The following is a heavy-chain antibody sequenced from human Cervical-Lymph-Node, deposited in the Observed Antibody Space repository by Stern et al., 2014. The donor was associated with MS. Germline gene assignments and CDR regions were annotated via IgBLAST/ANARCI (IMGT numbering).Heavy chain of an antibody. CDR3: ARQKALNDFGDCVWWFDP. CDR2: IDPSDSYT. V-gene: IGHV5-10-1*03. Sequence: VQLVQSGAEVKKSGESLRISCKGSGYSFTSYWITWVRQLPGKGLAWMGRIDPSDSYTNYNPSFQGPVTISTDKSISTAYLQWRSLKASDTAMYYCARQKALNDFGDCVWWFDPWGQGTQVTVSS. CDR1: GYSFTSYW. J-gene: IGHJ5*02. D-gene: IGHD4-17*01.